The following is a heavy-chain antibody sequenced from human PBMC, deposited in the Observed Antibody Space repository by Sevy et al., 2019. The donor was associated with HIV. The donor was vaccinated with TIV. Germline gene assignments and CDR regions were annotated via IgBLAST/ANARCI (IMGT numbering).Heavy chain of an antibody. D-gene: IGHD6-6*01. V-gene: IGHV3-30-3*01. J-gene: IGHJ6*02. CDR3: ARGLAALPGYYYGMDV. CDR1: GFTFSSYG. CDR2: ISYDGNNR. Sequence: GGSLRLSCAASGFTFSSYGVNWIRQAPGKGLEWVAFISYDGNNRYYADSVKGRFTISRDNSKNTLYLQMNSLRADDTAVYYCARGLAALPGYYYGMDVWGLWTTVTVSS.